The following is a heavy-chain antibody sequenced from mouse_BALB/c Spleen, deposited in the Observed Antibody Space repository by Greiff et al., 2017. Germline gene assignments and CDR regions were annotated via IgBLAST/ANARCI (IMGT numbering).Heavy chain of an antibody. J-gene: IGHJ1*01. CDR2: ISSGGSYT. CDR1: GFTFSSYT. CDR3: TRVPDV. V-gene: IGHV5-6-4*01. Sequence: EVKLVESGGGLVKPGGSLKLSCAASGFTFSSYTMSWVRQTPEKRLEWVATISSGGSYTYYPDSVKGRFTISRDNAKNTLYLQMSSLKSEDTAMYYCTRVPDVWGAGTTVTVSS.